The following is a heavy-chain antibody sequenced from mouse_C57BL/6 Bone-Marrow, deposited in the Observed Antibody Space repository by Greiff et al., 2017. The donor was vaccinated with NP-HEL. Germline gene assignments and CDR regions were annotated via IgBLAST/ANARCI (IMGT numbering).Heavy chain of an antibody. CDR1: GYTFTSYW. V-gene: IGHV1-50*01. Sequence: QVQLQQPGAELVKPGASVKLSCKASGYTFTSYWMQWVKQRPGQGLEWIGEIDPSDSYTNYNQKFKGKATLTVDTSSSTAYMQLSSLTSEDSAVYYCASPRHYYAMDCWGQGTSVTVSS. J-gene: IGHJ4*01. CDR3: ASPRHYYAMDC. CDR2: IDPSDSYT.